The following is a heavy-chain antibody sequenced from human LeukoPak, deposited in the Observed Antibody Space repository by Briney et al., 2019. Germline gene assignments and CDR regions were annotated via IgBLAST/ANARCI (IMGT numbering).Heavy chain of an antibody. CDR3: ARDDYSNGHYYYYYMDV. J-gene: IGHJ6*03. V-gene: IGHV1-18*01. D-gene: IGHD4-11*01. Sequence: GASVKVSCKASGYTFASYGISWVRQAPGQRLEWMGWISAYNGNTNYAQKLQGRVTMTTDTSTSTAYMELRSLRSDDTAVYYCARDDYSNGHYYYYYMDVWGKGTTVTVSS. CDR2: ISAYNGNT. CDR1: GYTFASYG.